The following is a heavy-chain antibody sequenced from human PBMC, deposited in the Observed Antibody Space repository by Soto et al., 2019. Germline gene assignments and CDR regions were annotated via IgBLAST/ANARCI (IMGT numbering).Heavy chain of an antibody. CDR2: IYYSGST. Sequence: PSETLSLTCTVSGGSVSSGSYYWSWIRQPPGKGLEWIGYIYYSGSTNYNPSLKSRVTISVDTSKNQFSLKLSSVTAADTAVYYCARVRYCSSTSCYESWFDPWGQGTLVTVSS. D-gene: IGHD2-2*01. CDR1: GGSVSSGSYY. CDR3: ARVRYCSSTSCYESWFDP. V-gene: IGHV4-61*01. J-gene: IGHJ5*02.